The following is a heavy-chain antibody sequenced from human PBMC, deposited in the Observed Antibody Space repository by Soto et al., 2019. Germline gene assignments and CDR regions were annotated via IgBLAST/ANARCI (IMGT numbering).Heavy chain of an antibody. CDR3: ARGGVGGSFDY. J-gene: IGHJ4*02. D-gene: IGHD3-16*01. Sequence: QVQLVESGGGVVQPGRSLRLSCAASGFTFSSYGMHWVRQAPGKGLEWVAVIWYDGSNKYYADSVKGRFTISRDNSKNTLYLQMNSLRAEDTAVYYCARGGVGGSFDYWGQGTLVTVSS. CDR2: IWYDGSNK. V-gene: IGHV3-33*01. CDR1: GFTFSSYG.